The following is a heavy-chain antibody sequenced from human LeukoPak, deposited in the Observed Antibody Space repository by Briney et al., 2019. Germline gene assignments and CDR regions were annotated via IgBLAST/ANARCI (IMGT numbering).Heavy chain of an antibody. D-gene: IGHD3-16*01. Sequence: GGSLRLSCAASGVTFSSFGMNWVRQAPGKGLEWVAVISYDGNNKYYADSVRGRFTISRDNSKNTVFLQMNSLSTEDTAVYLCAKDLSMIRFGGDYYYYGMDVWGQGTTVTVSS. CDR2: ISYDGNNK. CDR3: AKDLSMIRFGGDYYYYGMDV. J-gene: IGHJ6*02. V-gene: IGHV3-30*18. CDR1: GVTFSSFG.